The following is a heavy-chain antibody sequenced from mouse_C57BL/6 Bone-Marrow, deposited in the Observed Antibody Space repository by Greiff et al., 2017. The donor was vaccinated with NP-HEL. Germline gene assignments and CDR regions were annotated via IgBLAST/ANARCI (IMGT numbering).Heavy chain of an antibody. D-gene: IGHD1-1*01. CDR3: ARKYYGSSYLYWYFDV. CDR2: IYPRDGST. Sequence: QVQLQQSGPELVKPGASVKLSCKASGYTFTSYDINWVKQRPGQGLEWIGWIYPRDGSTKYNEKFKGKATLTVDTSSSTAYMELHSLTSEDSAVYFCARKYYGSSYLYWYFDVWGTGTTVTVSS. CDR1: GYTFTSYD. J-gene: IGHJ1*03. V-gene: IGHV1-85*01.